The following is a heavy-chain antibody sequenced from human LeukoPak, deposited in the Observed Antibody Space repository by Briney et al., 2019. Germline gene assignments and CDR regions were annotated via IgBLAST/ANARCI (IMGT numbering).Heavy chain of an antibody. CDR2: IRSKAYGGTT. V-gene: IGHV3-49*03. J-gene: IGHJ5*02. Sequence: SLRLSCTASGFTFGDYAMSWFRQAPGKGLEWVGFIRSKAYGGTTEYAASVKGRFTISRDDSKSIAYLQMNSLKTEDTAVYYCTRAGVAYCSSTSCYHDWFDPWGQGTLVTVSS. CDR3: TRAGVAYCSSTSCYHDWFDP. CDR1: GFTFGDYA. D-gene: IGHD2-2*01.